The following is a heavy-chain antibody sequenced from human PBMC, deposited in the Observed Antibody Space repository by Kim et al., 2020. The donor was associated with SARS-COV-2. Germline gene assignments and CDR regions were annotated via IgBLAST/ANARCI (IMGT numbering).Heavy chain of an antibody. J-gene: IGHJ3*02. CDR2: IKQDGNQK. V-gene: IGHV3-7*01. Sequence: GGSLRLSCAVSGFTFSSYWMTWVRQAPGQGLERVANIKQDGNQKYYVDSVMGRFTISRDNAKNSLYLQMNSLRAEDTAVYYCARDGDLYSSGKDAFDIWG. CDR1: GFTFSSYW. D-gene: IGHD6-19*01. CDR3: ARDGDLYSSGKDAFDI.